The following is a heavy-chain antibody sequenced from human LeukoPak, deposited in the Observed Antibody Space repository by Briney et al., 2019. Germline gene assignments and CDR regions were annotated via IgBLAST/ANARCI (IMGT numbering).Heavy chain of an antibody. J-gene: IGHJ4*02. CDR3: AKDRDSSNWYRSDYFES. V-gene: IGHV3-23*01. Sequence: GGSLRLSCAASGFTFSSYAMSWVRQAPGTGLAWVSGISASGGTPYYADVVKGRFTISRDNSKNTLYLQMNSLRAEDTAVYYCAKDRDSSNWYRSDYFESWGQGTLVTVSS. D-gene: IGHD6-13*01. CDR2: ISASGGTP. CDR1: GFTFSSYA.